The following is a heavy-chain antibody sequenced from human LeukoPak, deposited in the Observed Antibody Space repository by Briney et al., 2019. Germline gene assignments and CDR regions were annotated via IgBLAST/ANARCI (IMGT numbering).Heavy chain of an antibody. V-gene: IGHV3-48*02. CDR1: GFTFGSYT. CDR2: ISSTSTT. J-gene: IGHJ4*02. Sequence: GGSLRLSCAVSGFTFGSYTMNWVRQAPGKGLEWVSHISSTSTTYYADSVKGRFTTSKDNAKNLLYLQMNSLRDEDTAVYYCAAAGDYWGQGTLVTVSS. CDR3: AAAGDY. D-gene: IGHD3-10*01.